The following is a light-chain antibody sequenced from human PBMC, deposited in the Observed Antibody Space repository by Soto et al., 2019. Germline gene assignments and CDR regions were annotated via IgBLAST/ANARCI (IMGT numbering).Light chain of an antibody. CDR1: SSDVGGYNY. Sequence: QSALTQPASVSGSPGQSITISCTGTSSDVGGYNYVSWYQQHPGKAPKLMIYDVSNRPSGVSNRFSGSKSGNTASLTISGLQAEDEAYYYGSSYTSSSTQVFGTGTKVTVL. V-gene: IGLV2-14*01. CDR2: DVS. J-gene: IGLJ1*01. CDR3: SSYTSSSTQV.